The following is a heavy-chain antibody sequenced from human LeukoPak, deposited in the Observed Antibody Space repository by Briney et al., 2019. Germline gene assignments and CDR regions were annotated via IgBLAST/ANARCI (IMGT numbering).Heavy chain of an antibody. J-gene: IGHJ4*02. Sequence: PGGSLTLSCAASGFTFSSYNMNWVRQAPGKGLEWVSSISSSSSYIYYADSVKGRFTISRDNAKNSLYLQMNSLRAEDTSVYYCARIYIYGSPTSYFDYWGQGTLVTVSS. CDR3: ARIYIYGSPTSYFDY. V-gene: IGHV3-21*01. CDR2: ISSSSSYI. CDR1: GFTFSSYN. D-gene: IGHD5-18*01.